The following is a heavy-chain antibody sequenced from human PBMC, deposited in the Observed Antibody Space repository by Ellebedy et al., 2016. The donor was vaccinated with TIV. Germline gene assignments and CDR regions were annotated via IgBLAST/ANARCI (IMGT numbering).Heavy chain of an antibody. CDR1: GYAFASYG. V-gene: IGHV1-18*01. CDR2: ISAYNGNT. J-gene: IGHJ4*02. CDR3: ARDMVQGMVARYLWFDY. Sequence: ASVKVSCKASGYAFASYGISWVRQAPGQGLEWMSWISAYNGNTKFAQKVQGRVTLTTDSSTSTAYMELRSLRSDDTAVYYCARDMVQGMVARYLWFDYWGQGTLVTVSS. D-gene: IGHD3-10*01.